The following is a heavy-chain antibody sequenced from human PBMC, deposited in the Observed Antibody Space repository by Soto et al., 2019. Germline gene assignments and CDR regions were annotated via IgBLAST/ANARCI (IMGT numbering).Heavy chain of an antibody. CDR3: ARAIVQILWFGEVGLGVGMDV. V-gene: IGHV3-74*01. J-gene: IGHJ6*02. D-gene: IGHD3-10*01. CDR1: GFTFSSYW. CDR2: INSDGSST. Sequence: GGSLRLSCAASGFTFSSYWMHWVRQAPGKGLVWVSRINSDGSSTSYADSVKGRFTISRDNAKNTLYLQMNSLRAEDTAVYYCARAIVQILWFGEVGLGVGMDVWGQGTTVTVSS.